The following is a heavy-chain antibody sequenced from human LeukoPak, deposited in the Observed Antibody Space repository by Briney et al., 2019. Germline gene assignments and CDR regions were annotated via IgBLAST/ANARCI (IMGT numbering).Heavy chain of an antibody. V-gene: IGHV4-59*01. CDR3: ARDGGLQSHFDF. CDR2: IYYNENS. Sequence: PSETLSLTCNVIGDSFTDYYWNWIRQPPGKGLEWIGYIYYNENSNYSPSLKGRVTLSVDTSRNQFSLHLASVTAADTAMHYCARDGGLQSHFDFWGQGILVTVAS. D-gene: IGHD3-16*01. J-gene: IGHJ4*02. CDR1: GDSFTDYY.